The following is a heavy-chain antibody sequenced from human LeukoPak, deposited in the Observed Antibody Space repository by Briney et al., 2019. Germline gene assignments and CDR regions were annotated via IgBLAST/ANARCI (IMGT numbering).Heavy chain of an antibody. V-gene: IGHV1-69*05. CDR3: ARGDLPAAIRAGYYYYMDV. J-gene: IGHJ6*03. CDR2: IIPIFGTA. D-gene: IGHD2-2*02. CDR1: GSTFSSYA. Sequence: SVKVSCKASGSTFSSYAISWVRQAPGQGLEWMGGIIPIFGTANYAQKFQGRVTITTDESTSTAYMELSSLRSEDTAVYYCARGDLPAAIRAGYYYYMDVWGKGTTVTVSS.